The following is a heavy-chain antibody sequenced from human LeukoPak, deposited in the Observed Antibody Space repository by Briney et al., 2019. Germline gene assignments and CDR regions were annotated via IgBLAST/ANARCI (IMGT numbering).Heavy chain of an antibody. J-gene: IGHJ4*02. Sequence: ASVKVSCKASGYTFTSYDINWVRQATGQGLEWMGWMNPDSGRTGYAQKFQGRVSMTRDTSITTAYMELTSLRSGDTAVYYCASVDCSSTSCYTSYFDYWGQGTLVTVSS. CDR2: MNPDSGRT. CDR3: ASVDCSSTSCYTSYFDY. CDR1: GYTFTSYD. V-gene: IGHV1-8*01. D-gene: IGHD2-2*02.